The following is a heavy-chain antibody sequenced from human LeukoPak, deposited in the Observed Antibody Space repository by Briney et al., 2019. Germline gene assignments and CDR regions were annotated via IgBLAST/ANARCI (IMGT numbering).Heavy chain of an antibody. CDR3: AKDRGYSSGWLGLDY. D-gene: IGHD6-19*01. Sequence: GGSLRLSCAASGFTFSSYGMHWVRQAPGKGLEWVAVISYDGSNKYYADSVKGRFTISRDNSKNTLYLQMNSLRAEDTAVYYCAKDRGYSSGWLGLDYWGQGTLVTVSS. V-gene: IGHV3-30*18. CDR2: ISYDGSNK. CDR1: GFTFSSYG. J-gene: IGHJ4*02.